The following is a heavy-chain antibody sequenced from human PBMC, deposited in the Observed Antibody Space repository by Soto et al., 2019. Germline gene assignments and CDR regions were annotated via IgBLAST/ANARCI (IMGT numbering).Heavy chain of an antibody. CDR3: ARDPGQDEAMDY. Sequence: QVQVVESGGGVVQPGTSLRLSCAASGFTFSNFGMHWVRQAPGKGLEGVAVIWHDGKNKYYADSAKGRFTISRDNSKNTLYLLMNSLRAEDTAVYYCARDPGQDEAMDYWGQGTLVTVSS. CDR1: GFTFSNFG. V-gene: IGHV3-33*01. CDR2: IWHDGKNK. J-gene: IGHJ4*02.